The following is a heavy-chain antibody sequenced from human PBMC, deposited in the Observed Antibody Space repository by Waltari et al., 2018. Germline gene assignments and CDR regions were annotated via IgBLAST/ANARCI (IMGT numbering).Heavy chain of an antibody. Sequence: EVQLVESGGGLVQQGGSRGRSGEAAGISFGSVGWTWVRQAPGKGLGWVANIKQDGSEEYYVDSVKGRFTISKDNAKNSLYLQMNSPRAEDTAVYFCARERRGQSGWYYFDFWGQGSLVTVSS. V-gene: IGHV3-7*01. D-gene: IGHD6-19*01. CDR3: ARERRGQSGWYYFDF. CDR2: IKQDGSEE. J-gene: IGHJ4*02. CDR1: GISFGSVG.